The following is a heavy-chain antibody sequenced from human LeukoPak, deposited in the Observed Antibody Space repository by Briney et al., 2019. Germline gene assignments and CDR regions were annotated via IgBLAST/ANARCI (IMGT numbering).Heavy chain of an antibody. Sequence: SETLSLTCTVSGGSISSSSYYWGWIRQPPGKGLEWIGYIYYSGSTNYNPSLKSRVTISVDTSKNQFSLKLSSVTAADTAVYYCARHTPTVYSSSWYDYWGQGTLVTVSS. V-gene: IGHV4-61*05. J-gene: IGHJ4*02. CDR1: GGSISSSSYY. CDR3: ARHTPTVYSSSWYDY. CDR2: IYYSGST. D-gene: IGHD6-13*01.